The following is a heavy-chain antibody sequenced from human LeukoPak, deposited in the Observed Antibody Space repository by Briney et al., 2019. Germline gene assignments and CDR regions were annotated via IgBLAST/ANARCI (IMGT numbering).Heavy chain of an antibody. J-gene: IGHJ5*02. V-gene: IGHV5-51*01. CDR2: IYPWDSIT. D-gene: IGHD4-17*01. CDR1: GYDFSTKW. Sequence: GEALKISCKTSGYDFSTKWIGWVRQMPGKGLEWMGIIYPWDSITKYNPSFQGHVTMSADTSINTAYLEWRSLKASDAAMYYCARLAPDYADYWFDPWGQGTLVTVSS. CDR3: ARLAPDYADYWFDP.